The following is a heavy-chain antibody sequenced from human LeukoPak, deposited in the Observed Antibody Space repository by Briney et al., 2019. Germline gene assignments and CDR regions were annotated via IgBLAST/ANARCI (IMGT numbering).Heavy chain of an antibody. D-gene: IGHD6-6*01. V-gene: IGHV4-39*01. Sequence: SETLSLTCTVSGGSISSSSYYWGWIRQPPGKGLEWIGSIYYSGSTYYNPSLKSRVTISVDTSKNQFSLKLSAVTAADTAVYYCARHLAYSSSWGFGGLYWGQGTLVTVSS. CDR3: ARHLAYSSSWGFGGLY. CDR2: IYYSGST. CDR1: GGSISSSSYY. J-gene: IGHJ4*02.